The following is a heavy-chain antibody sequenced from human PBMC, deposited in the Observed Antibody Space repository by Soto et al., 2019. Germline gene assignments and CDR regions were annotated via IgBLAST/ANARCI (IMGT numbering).Heavy chain of an antibody. Sequence: PGGSLRLSCAASGFTFSSYAVSWVRPAPGKGLEWVSAISGSGGSTYYADSVKGRFTISRDNSKNTLYLQMNSLRAEDTAVYYCAKEYLLTGYYNPLLTPDYWGQGTLVTVS. D-gene: IGHD3-9*01. CDR3: AKEYLLTGYYNPLLTPDY. CDR1: GFTFSSYA. V-gene: IGHV3-23*01. J-gene: IGHJ4*02. CDR2: ISGSGGST.